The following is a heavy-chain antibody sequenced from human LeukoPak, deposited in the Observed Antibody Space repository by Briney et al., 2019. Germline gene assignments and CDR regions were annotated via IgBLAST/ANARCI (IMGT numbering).Heavy chain of an antibody. CDR1: GASISIGSYY. V-gene: IGHV4-61*01. CDR3: ARGYCSGGSCPFDS. CDR2: IYYSGST. Sequence: SETLSLTCTVSGASISIGSYYWNWIRQPPGKGLEWIGNIYYSGSTNYNPSLKSRVTISVDTSKDRFSLKLSSVTAADTALYYCARGYCSGGSCPFDSWGQGTVVTVSS. D-gene: IGHD2-15*01. J-gene: IGHJ4*02.